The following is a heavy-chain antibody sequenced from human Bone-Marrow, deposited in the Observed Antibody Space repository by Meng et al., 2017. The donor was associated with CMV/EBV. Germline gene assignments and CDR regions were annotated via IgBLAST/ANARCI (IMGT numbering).Heavy chain of an antibody. CDR1: GFTFSTHW. CDR3: AKSGVTDY. V-gene: IGHV3-7*03. D-gene: IGHD1-26*01. J-gene: IGHJ4*02. Sequence: GESLKISCAASGFTFSTHWMNWVRQAPGKGLEWVATIKEDGSQKYYVDSVKGRFTISRDNAKNSLYLQMNSLRAEDTALYYCAKSGVTDYWGQGTLVTVSS. CDR2: IKEDGSQK.